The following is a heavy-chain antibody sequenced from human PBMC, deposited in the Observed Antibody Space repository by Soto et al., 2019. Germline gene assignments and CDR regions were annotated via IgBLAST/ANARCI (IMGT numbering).Heavy chain of an antibody. Sequence: PSETLSLTCTVSGGSISSGDYYWSWIRQPPGKGLEWIGYIYYGGSTYYNPSLKSRVTISVDTSKNQFSLKLSSVTAADTAVYYCAREKYDSSGRNWFDPWGQGTLVTVSS. CDR1: GGSISSGDYY. J-gene: IGHJ5*02. CDR3: AREKYDSSGRNWFDP. V-gene: IGHV4-30-4*01. CDR2: IYYGGST. D-gene: IGHD3-22*01.